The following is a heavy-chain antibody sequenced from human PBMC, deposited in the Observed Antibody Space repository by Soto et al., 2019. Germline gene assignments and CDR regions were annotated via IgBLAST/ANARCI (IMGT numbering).Heavy chain of an antibody. V-gene: IGHV4-59*01. CDR1: GGSISSYH. Sequence: SETLSLTCSVSGGSISSYHWTWILQPPGKGLEWLGDVYRGGSTNYNPSLRSRLTMSVDTSNNQFSLRLSSVTAADTAVYYCAKEMGFCTTTSCHAGPLYYYMDVWGKGTTVTVSS. J-gene: IGHJ6*03. D-gene: IGHD2-2*01. CDR3: AKEMGFCTTTSCHAGPLYYYMDV. CDR2: VYRGGST.